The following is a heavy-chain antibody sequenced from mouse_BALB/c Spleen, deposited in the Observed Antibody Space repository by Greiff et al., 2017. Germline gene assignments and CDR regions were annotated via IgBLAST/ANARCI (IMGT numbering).Heavy chain of an antibody. CDR3: ARSDSSGQGTWFAY. D-gene: IGHD3-2*01. V-gene: IGHV3-2*02. J-gene: IGHJ3*01. CDR1: GYSITSDYA. Sequence: EVKLMESGPGLVKPSQSLSLTCTVTGYSITSDYAWNWIRQFPGNKLEWMGYISYSGSTSYNPSLKSRISITRDTSKNQFFLQLNSVTTEDTATYYCARSDSSGQGTWFAYWGQGTLVTVSA. CDR2: ISYSGST.